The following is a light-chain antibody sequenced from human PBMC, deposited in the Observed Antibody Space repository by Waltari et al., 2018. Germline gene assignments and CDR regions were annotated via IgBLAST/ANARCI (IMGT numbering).Light chain of an antibody. CDR2: WAS. Sequence: EIVMTQSPDSLAVSLGERATINCTSSQNILYSSNNKNYLLWYQQKPGQPPKLLIYWASTRESGVPDRFSGSGSGTDFNLTISSLQAEDVAVYYCQQHYSSPHTFGQGTKLEIK. V-gene: IGKV4-1*01. J-gene: IGKJ2*01. CDR3: QQHYSSPHT. CDR1: QNILYSSNNKNY.